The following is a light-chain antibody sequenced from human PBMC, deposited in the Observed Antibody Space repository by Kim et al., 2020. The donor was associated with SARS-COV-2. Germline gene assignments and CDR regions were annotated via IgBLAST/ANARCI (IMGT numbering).Light chain of an antibody. J-gene: IGKJ2*03. V-gene: IGKV1-39*01. CDR1: QSIKSY. Sequence: ASAGDRVTITGRARQSIKSYLNWYQQKPGTAPKLLIYAASSLQSGVPSRFSGSVSGTDFTLTISSLQTEDSVTYYCHQSSMTPFSFGQGTKLEI. CDR2: AAS. CDR3: HQSSMTPFS.